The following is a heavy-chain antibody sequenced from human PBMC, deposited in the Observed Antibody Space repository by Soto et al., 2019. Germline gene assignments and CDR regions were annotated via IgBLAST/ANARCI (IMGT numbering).Heavy chain of an antibody. Sequence: ASVKVSCKTSGGTFSTYAIYCVRQAPGQGLEWVGAIIPLFGTADYAQKFQGRVTITADESTSTAYMELSSLRSEDTAVYYCARPKGSYSSGYYYFDYWGQGTLVTVSS. CDR1: GGTFSTYA. CDR3: ARPKGSYSSGYYYFDY. V-gene: IGHV1-69*13. CDR2: IIPLFGTA. D-gene: IGHD6-19*01. J-gene: IGHJ4*02.